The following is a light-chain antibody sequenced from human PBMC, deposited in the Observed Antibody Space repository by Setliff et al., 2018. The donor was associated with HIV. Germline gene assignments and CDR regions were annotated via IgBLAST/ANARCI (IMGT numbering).Light chain of an antibody. CDR3: SSYTSSSTFV. V-gene: IGLV2-14*01. Sequence: ALAQPASVSGSPGQSITISCTGTSSDVGGYNYVSWYQQHPGKAPKLMIYDVSKRPSGVSNRFSCSKSGNTASLTISGLQAEDEADYYCSSYTSSSTFVFGTGTKVTVL. CDR1: SSDVGGYNY. CDR2: DVS. J-gene: IGLJ1*01.